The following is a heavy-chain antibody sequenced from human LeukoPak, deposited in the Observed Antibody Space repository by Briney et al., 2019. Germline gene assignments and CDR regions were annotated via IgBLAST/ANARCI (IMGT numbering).Heavy chain of an antibody. Sequence: GGSLRLSCAASGFTFSSYAMSWVRQAPGKGLEWVSAISGSGGSTYYADSVKGRFTISRDNSKKTLYLQMNSLRAEDTAVYYCAKVQGYCSGGSCHGNWFDPWGQGTLVTVSS. V-gene: IGHV3-23*01. D-gene: IGHD2-15*01. CDR2: ISGSGGST. J-gene: IGHJ5*02. CDR3: AKVQGYCSGGSCHGNWFDP. CDR1: GFTFSSYA.